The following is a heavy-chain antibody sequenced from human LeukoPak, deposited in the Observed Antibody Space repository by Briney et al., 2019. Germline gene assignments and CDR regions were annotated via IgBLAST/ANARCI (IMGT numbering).Heavy chain of an antibody. CDR2: ISGSGGWT. D-gene: IGHD4-17*01. J-gene: IGHJ4*02. CDR1: GFTFSTYG. V-gene: IGHV3-23*01. Sequence: GGSLRLSCAASGFTFSTYGMSWVRQAPGKGLEWGSSISGSGGWTNYADSVKGRFTISRDNSKNTLYLQMNSLRVEDTAEYYCAKRGDYGSYYFDYWGQGTLVTASS. CDR3: AKRGDYGSYYFDY.